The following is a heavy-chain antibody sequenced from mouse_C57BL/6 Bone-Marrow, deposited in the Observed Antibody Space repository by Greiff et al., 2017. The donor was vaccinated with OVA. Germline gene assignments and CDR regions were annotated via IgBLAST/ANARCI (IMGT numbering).Heavy chain of an antibody. CDR1: GYTFTSYG. CDR2: IYPRSGNT. CDR3: ARDRRFAY. V-gene: IGHV1-81*01. J-gene: IGHJ3*01. Sequence: VQLQQSGAELARPGASVKLSCKASGYTFTSYGISWVKQRPGQGLEWIGEIYPRSGNTYYNEKFKGKATLTADKSSSTAYMELRSLTSEDSAVYFCARDRRFAYWGQGTLVTVSA.